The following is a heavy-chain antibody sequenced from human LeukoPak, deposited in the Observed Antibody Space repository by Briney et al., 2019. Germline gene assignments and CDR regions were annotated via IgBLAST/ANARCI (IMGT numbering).Heavy chain of an antibody. J-gene: IGHJ5*02. Sequence: GGSLRLSCAASGFTFSDYYMSWIRQAPGKGLEWVSAISGSGGSTYYADSVKGRFTISRDNSKNTLYLQMNSLRAEDTAVYYCAKDSVKRSGWFDPWGQGTLVTVSS. CDR1: GFTFSDYY. CDR3: AKDSVKRSGWFDP. D-gene: IGHD3-10*01. V-gene: IGHV3-23*01. CDR2: ISGSGGST.